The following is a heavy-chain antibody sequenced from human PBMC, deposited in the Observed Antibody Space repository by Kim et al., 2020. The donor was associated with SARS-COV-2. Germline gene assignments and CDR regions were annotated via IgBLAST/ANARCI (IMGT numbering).Heavy chain of an antibody. J-gene: IGHJ6*03. CDR1: TFTFRNYG. CDR3: AKVRQVYYSNAFYDMDV. CDR2: MSYDGSSK. Sequence: GVSLRLSCGASTFTFRNYGMHWVRQAPGKGLEWVAFMSYDGSSKYYGDSVKGRFTISRDNSKNTLYLVMNSLRPEDTAVYHCAKVRQVYYSNAFYDMDV. V-gene: IGHV3-30*18. D-gene: IGHD4-4*01.